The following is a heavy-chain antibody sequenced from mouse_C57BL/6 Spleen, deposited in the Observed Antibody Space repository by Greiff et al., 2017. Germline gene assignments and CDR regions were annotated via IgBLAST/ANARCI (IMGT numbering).Heavy chain of an antibody. CDR2: ISSGGGYT. D-gene: IGHD1-1*01. Sequence: EVKVVESGGDLVKPGGSLKLSCAASGFTFSSYGMSWVRQTPDKRLEWVATISSGGGYTYYPDSVKGRFTISRDNAKNTLYLQLSSLRSEDTAMYYVARYYYGGSYWYFGVWGTGTTVTFA. V-gene: IGHV5-6*01. CDR1: GFTFSSYG. CDR3: ARYYYGGSYWYFGV. J-gene: IGHJ1*03.